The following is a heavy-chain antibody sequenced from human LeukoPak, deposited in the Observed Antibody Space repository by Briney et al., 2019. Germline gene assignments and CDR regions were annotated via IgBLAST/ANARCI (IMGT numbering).Heavy chain of an antibody. CDR1: GYTFRNYG. CDR2: SSAYNGDT. J-gene: IGHJ6*02. CDR3: AILWFGELSYYYYYGMDV. D-gene: IGHD3-10*01. Sequence: ASVKVSCKASGYTFRNYGISWVRQAPGQGLEWMGWSSAYNGDTNYAQNLQGRVTMTTDTSTSTAYMELSSLRSEDTAVYYCAILWFGELSYYYYYGMDVWGQGTTVTVSS. V-gene: IGHV1-18*01.